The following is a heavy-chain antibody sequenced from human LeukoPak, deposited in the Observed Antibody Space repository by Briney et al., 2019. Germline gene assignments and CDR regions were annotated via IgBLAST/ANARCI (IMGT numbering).Heavy chain of an antibody. CDR1: GDSISIYY. J-gene: IGHJ4*02. V-gene: IGHV4-59*08. CDR2: IYYSGSA. Sequence: SDTLSLTCTVSGDSISIYYWSWIRQPPGKGLEWIGYIYYSGSANYNPSLKSRVTISVDTSKNHFSLKLSSVTAADTAVYYCARHSRSYYDFDYWGQGTLVTVSS. CDR3: ARHSRSYYDFDY. D-gene: IGHD1-26*01.